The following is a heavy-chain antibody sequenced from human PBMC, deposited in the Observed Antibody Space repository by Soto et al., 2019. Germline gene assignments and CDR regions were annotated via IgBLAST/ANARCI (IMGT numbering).Heavy chain of an antibody. CDR1: GYTFTGYY. J-gene: IGHJ4*02. CDR3: ARYSSGYKAGLDY. V-gene: IGHV1-2*04. D-gene: IGHD3-22*01. Sequence: ASVKVSCTASGYTFTGYYMHWVRQAPGQGLEWMGWINPNSGGTNYAQKFQGWVTMTRDTSISTAYMELSRLRSDDTAVYYCARYSSGYKAGLDYWGQGTLVTVS. CDR2: INPNSGGT.